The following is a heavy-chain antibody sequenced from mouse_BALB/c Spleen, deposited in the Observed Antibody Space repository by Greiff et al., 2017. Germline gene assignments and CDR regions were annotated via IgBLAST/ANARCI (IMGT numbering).Heavy chain of an antibody. Sequence: EVKLMESGPELVKPGASVKMSCKASGYTFTSYVMHWVKQKPGQGLEWIGYINPYNDGTKYNEKFKGKATLTSDKSSSTAYMELSSLTSEDSAVYYCARRITTALYYFDYWGQGTTLTVSS. CDR1: GYTFTSYV. CDR2: INPYNDGT. CDR3: ARRITTALYYFDY. J-gene: IGHJ2*01. V-gene: IGHV1-14*01. D-gene: IGHD1-2*01.